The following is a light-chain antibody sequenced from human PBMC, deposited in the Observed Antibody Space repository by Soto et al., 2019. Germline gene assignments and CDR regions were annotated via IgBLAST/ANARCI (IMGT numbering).Light chain of an antibody. CDR1: SGHSSYA. CDR2: LNSDGRH. CDR3: QTWGTGTRGV. J-gene: IGLJ3*02. Sequence: QPVLTQSPSASASLGASVKLTCTLSSGHSSYAIAWHQQQPEKGPRYLMKLNSDGRHSKGDGIPDRFSGSSSGAERYLTISSLQSEDEADYYCQTWGTGTRGVFGGGTKLTVL. V-gene: IGLV4-69*01.